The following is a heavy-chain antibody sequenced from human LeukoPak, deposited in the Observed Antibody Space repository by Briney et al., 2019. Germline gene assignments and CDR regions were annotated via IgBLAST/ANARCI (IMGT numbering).Heavy chain of an antibody. CDR3: ARGTIRVSYYYMDV. Sequence: SETLSLTCTVSGYSISSGYYWGWIRQPPGKGLEWIGSIYHSGSTNYNPSLKSRVTISVDTSKNQFSLKLSSVTAADTAVYYCARGTIRVSYYYMDVWGKGTTVTVSS. D-gene: IGHD1-7*01. CDR2: IYHSGST. CDR1: GYSISSGYY. J-gene: IGHJ6*03. V-gene: IGHV4-38-2*02.